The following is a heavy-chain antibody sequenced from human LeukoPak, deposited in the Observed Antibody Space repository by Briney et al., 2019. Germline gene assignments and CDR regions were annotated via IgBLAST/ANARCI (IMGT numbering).Heavy chain of an antibody. Sequence: GGSLRLSCASSGFTFSFYWMHWVRQAPGKGLVWVSRISDDGSSTSYAGSVKGRFTISRDNAKNTLYLQMNSLRAEDTAVYYCARDNEYCTGGTCRLDYWGQGTLVTVSS. CDR3: ARDNEYCTGGTCRLDY. V-gene: IGHV3-74*01. D-gene: IGHD2-15*01. CDR1: GFTFSFYW. J-gene: IGHJ4*02. CDR2: ISDDGSST.